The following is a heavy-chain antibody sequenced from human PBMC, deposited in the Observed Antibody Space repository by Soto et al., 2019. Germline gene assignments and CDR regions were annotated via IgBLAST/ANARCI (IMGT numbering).Heavy chain of an antibody. CDR1: GFTFDDYA. J-gene: IGHJ3*02. Sequence: GGSLRLSCAASGFTFDDYAMHWVRQAPGKGLEWVSGISWNSGSIGYADSVKGRFTISRDNAKNSLYLQMNSLRAEDTALYYCAKERKEEYSSSWYAFDIWGQGTMVTVSS. CDR2: ISWNSGSI. CDR3: AKERKEEYSSSWYAFDI. D-gene: IGHD6-13*01. V-gene: IGHV3-9*01.